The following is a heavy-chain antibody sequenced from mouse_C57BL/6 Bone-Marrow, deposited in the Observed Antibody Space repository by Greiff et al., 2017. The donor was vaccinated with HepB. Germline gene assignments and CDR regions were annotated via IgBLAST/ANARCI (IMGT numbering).Heavy chain of an antibody. CDR2: INPSTGGT. D-gene: IGHD4-1*01. Sequence: EVKLQQSGPELVKPGASVKISCKASGYSFTGYYMNWVKQSPEKSLEWIGEINPSTGGTTYNQKFKAKASLTVGKSSSTAYMQLKSLTSEDSAVYYCARGANWDVYYAMDYWGQGTSVTVSS. J-gene: IGHJ4*01. V-gene: IGHV1-42*01. CDR3: ARGANWDVYYAMDY. CDR1: GYSFTGYY.